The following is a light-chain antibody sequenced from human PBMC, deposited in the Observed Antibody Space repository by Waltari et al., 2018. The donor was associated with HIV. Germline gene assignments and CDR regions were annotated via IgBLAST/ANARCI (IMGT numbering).Light chain of an antibody. J-gene: IGLJ3*02. CDR2: SNN. V-gene: IGLV1-44*01. Sequence: QSELTQPPSASGTPGQRVTISCSGSSSNIGANTVSWYQQLPGTAPKLLIYSNNQRPSGVPDRFSGSKSGTSASLAISGLQSEDEADYYCAAWDDSLNGWVFGGGTKLTVL. CDR1: SSNIGANT. CDR3: AAWDDSLNGWV.